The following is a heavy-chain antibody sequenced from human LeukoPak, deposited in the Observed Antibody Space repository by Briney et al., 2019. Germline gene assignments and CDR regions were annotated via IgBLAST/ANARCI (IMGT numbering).Heavy chain of an antibody. CDR2: ISSSGSTI. D-gene: IGHD1-26*01. CDR1: GFTFSSYE. V-gene: IGHV3-48*03. Sequence: GGSLRLSCAASGFTFSSYEMNWVRQAPGKGLEWVSYISSSGSTIYYADSVKGRFTISRDNAKNSLYLQMNSLRAEDTAVYYCARVPRFYNSGSYGVWFDYWGQGTLVTVSS. J-gene: IGHJ4*02. CDR3: ARVPRFYNSGSYGVWFDY.